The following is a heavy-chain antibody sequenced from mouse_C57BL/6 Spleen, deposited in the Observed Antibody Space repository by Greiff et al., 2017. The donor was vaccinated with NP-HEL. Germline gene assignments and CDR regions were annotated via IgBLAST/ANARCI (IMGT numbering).Heavy chain of an antibody. D-gene: IGHD1-1*01. J-gene: IGHJ4*01. Sequence: VQLQQSGAELVKPGASVKISCKASGYAFSSYWMNWVKQRPGKGLEWIGQIYPGDGDTNYNGKFKGKATLTADKSSSTAYMQLSSLTSEDSAVYFWARGGYGSFYAMDYWGQGTSVTVSS. CDR2: IYPGDGDT. V-gene: IGHV1-80*01. CDR1: GYAFSSYW. CDR3: ARGGYGSFYAMDY.